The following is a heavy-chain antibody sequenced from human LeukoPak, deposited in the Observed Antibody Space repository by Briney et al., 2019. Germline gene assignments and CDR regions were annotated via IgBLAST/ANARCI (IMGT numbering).Heavy chain of an antibody. D-gene: IGHD3-3*01. J-gene: IGHJ2*01. CDR3: ARAPPWDFWSGYAGWYFDL. Sequence: PGGSLRLSCAASGFTFSSYAMNWVRQAPGKGLEWVSYISSSSSTIYYADSVKGRFTISRDNAKNSLYLQMNSLRAEDTAVYYCARAPPWDFWSGYAGWYFDLWGRGTLVTVSS. CDR2: ISSSSSTI. V-gene: IGHV3-48*01. CDR1: GFTFSSYA.